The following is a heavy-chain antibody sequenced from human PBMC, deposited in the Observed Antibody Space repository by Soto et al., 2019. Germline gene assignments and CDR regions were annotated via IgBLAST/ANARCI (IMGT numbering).Heavy chain of an antibody. V-gene: IGHV3-23*01. CDR2: IIGGGDTS. CDR3: AKEGTSGLYYIDY. J-gene: IGHJ4*02. D-gene: IGHD6-19*01. CDR1: GFTFSSYW. Sequence: PGGSLRLSCAASGFTFSSYWMHWVRQAPGKGLEWVSIIIGGGDTSYYADSVKGRFTISRDNSRNTLYLQMNSLRAGDSAKYYCAKEGTSGLYYIDYWGPGTLVTVSS.